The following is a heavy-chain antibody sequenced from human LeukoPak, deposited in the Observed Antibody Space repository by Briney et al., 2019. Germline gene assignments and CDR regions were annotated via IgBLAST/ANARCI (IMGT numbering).Heavy chain of an antibody. D-gene: IGHD2-15*01. Sequence: SETLSLTCTVSGGSISSGSYYWSWIRQPAGKGLEWIGRIYTSGSTYYNPSLKSRVTISVDTSKNQFSLKLSSVTAADTAVYYCARDGFVGYCSGGSCYVTSPFDYWGQGTLVTVSS. CDR2: IYTSGST. V-gene: IGHV4-61*02. CDR3: ARDGFVGYCSGGSCYVTSPFDY. J-gene: IGHJ4*02. CDR1: GGSISSGSYY.